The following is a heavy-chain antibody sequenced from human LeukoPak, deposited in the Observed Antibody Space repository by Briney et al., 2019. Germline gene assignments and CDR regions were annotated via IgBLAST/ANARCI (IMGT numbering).Heavy chain of an antibody. CDR1: GYTFTYRY. D-gene: IGHD3-16*01. Sequence: GASVKVSCKASGYTFTYRYLHWVRQAPGQGLEWMGWINPNSGGTNYAQKFQGRVTMTRDTSISTVYMELSRLRSDDTAVYYCAKDRAVVTIGGIDYWGQGTLVTVSS. J-gene: IGHJ4*02. CDR2: INPNSGGT. CDR3: AKDRAVVTIGGIDY. V-gene: IGHV1-2*02.